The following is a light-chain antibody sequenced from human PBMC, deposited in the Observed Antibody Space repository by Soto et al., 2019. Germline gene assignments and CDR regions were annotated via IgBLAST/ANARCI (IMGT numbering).Light chain of an antibody. V-gene: IGLV2-14*03. Sequence: QSVLTQPASVSGSPGQSITISCTGTSSDVGGYNYVSWYQHHPGKAPKLMIYDVSYRPSGVSNRFSGSKSGNTASLTISGLQAEDEADYYCSSYTHSNTVIFGGGTKLTVL. CDR3: SSYTHSNTVI. J-gene: IGLJ2*01. CDR1: SSDVGGYNY. CDR2: DVS.